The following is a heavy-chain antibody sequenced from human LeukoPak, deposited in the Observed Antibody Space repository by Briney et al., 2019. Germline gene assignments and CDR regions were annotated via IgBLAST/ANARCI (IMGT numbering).Heavy chain of an antibody. Sequence: VSVKVSCKASGFLFSDYGITWVRQAPGQGLEWMGVITYNGKTDYAQTLQGRVTLTIDTSTSTAYMELNSLRPDDTAVYYCARGWLTTVTAYYFDYWGQGSLVTVSS. V-gene: IGHV1-18*01. CDR1: GFLFSDYG. CDR2: ITYNGKT. CDR3: ARGWLTTVTAYYFDY. D-gene: IGHD4-17*01. J-gene: IGHJ4*02.